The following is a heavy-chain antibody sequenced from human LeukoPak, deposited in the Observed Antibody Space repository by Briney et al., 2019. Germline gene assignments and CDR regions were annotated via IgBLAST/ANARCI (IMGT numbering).Heavy chain of an antibody. D-gene: IGHD6-19*01. CDR2: TSYDGSNK. J-gene: IGHJ4*02. CDR3: AREGSSSSFDY. V-gene: IGHV3-30*01. Sequence: GRSLRLSCAASGFTFSSYAMHWVRQAPGKGLEWVAITSYDGSNKNYVDSVKARFTISRDNSKNTLYLQMNSLRTEETAVYFCAREGSSSSFDYWGQGTLVTVSS. CDR1: GFTFSSYA.